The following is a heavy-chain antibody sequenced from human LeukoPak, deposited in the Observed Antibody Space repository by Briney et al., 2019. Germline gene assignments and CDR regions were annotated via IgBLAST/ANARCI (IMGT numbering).Heavy chain of an antibody. CDR2: IYYSGKI. D-gene: IGHD6-13*01. CDR3: ARHRPPDYSSTWYPRLYYFDQ. J-gene: IGHJ4*02. V-gene: IGHV4-39*01. CDR1: GGSIRSSSYY. Sequence: SETLSLTCPVSGGSIRSSSYYWSWIRQPPGKGLEWIGTIYYSGKIYYNPSLQSRLTISVDTSKNQFSLKLTSVIAADTAVYYCARHRPPDYSSTWYPRLYYFDQWGQGTLVTVSS.